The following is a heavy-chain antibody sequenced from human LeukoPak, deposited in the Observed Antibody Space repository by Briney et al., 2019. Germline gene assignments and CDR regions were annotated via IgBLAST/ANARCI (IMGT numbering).Heavy chain of an antibody. D-gene: IGHD5/OR15-5a*01. CDR1: GGTFSSYA. CDR2: IIPIFGTA. J-gene: IGHJ5*02. V-gene: IGHV1-69*05. CDR3: ARDLRRWFDP. Sequence: GASVKVSCKASGGTFSSYAISWVRQAPGHGLEWMGGIIPIFGTANYAQKFQGRVTITTDESTSTAYMELSSLRSEDTAVYYCARDLRRWFDPWGQGTLVTVSS.